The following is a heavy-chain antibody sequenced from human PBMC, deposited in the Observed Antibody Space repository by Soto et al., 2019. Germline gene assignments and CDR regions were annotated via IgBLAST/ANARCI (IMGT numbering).Heavy chain of an antibody. CDR3: ARVRYRNVIHA. CDR2: IDPRNGGT. V-gene: IGHV1-2*02. Sequence: ASVKVSCKASGYTFSDYYIHWVRQAPGQGLEWMGWIDPRNGGTKYAQKFQDRFSMTTDTSTSTASMELRWLRSDDTAVFFCARVRYRNVIHAWGQGTQVTVSS. CDR1: GYTFSDYY. J-gene: IGHJ4*02. D-gene: IGHD2-2*01.